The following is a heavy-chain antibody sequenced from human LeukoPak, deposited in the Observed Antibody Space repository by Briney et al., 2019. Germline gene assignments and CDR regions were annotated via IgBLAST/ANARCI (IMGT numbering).Heavy chain of an antibody. CDR1: GFSFTDRG. D-gene: IGHD4-17*01. CDR3: AKLPAPGGDYVYFDS. CDR2: ISRTGAYT. V-gene: IGHV3-23*05. J-gene: IGHJ4*02. Sequence: GESLRVSCAASGFSFTDRGMGWVRQAPGKGMERDSTISRTGAYTYYADSVKGRFSISRDNSKNTLYLQMASLRVEDTAIYYCAKLPAPGGDYVYFDSWGQGTLVTVSS.